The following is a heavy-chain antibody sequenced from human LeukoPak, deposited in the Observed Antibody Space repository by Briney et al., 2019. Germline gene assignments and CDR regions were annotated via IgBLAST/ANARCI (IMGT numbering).Heavy chain of an antibody. V-gene: IGHV5-51*01. CDR1: GYSFTSYW. CDR2: IYPGDSDT. J-gene: IGHJ6*02. CDR3: ARHFDDVTFRSVPYYYYYGMDV. D-gene: IGHD3-9*01. Sequence: GESLKISCKGSGYSFTSYWICWVRQMPGKSLEWMGIIYPGDSDTRYSPSFQGQVTISAEKSISTAYLQWSSLKASDTAMYYCARHFDDVTFRSVPYYYYYGMDVWGQGTTVTVSS.